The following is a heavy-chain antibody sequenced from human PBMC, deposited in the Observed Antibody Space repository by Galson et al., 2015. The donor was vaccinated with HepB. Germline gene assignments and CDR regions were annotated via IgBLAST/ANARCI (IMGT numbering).Heavy chain of an antibody. CDR1: GFTFSNAW. D-gene: IGHD4-17*01. V-gene: IGHV3-15*07. CDR2: IKSKTDGGTT. Sequence: SLRLSCAASGFTFSNAWMNWVRQAPGKGLEWVGRIKSKTDGGTTDYAAPVKGRFTISRDDSKNTLYLQMNSLKTEDTAVYYCTTGFDDYGDDPFDYWGQGTLVTVSS. J-gene: IGHJ4*02. CDR3: TTGFDDYGDDPFDY.